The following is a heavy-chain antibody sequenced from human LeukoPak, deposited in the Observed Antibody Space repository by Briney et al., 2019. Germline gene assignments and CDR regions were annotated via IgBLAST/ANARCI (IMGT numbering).Heavy chain of an antibody. CDR2: ISSSSSYI. Sequence: GGSLRLSCAASGFTFSSYSMNWVRQAPGKGLEWVSSISSSSSYIYYADSVKGRFTISRDNAKNSLYLQMNSLRAEDTAVYYCARVLGYSSSWYCYGMDVWGQGTTVTVSS. J-gene: IGHJ6*02. D-gene: IGHD6-13*01. CDR3: ARVLGYSSSWYCYGMDV. V-gene: IGHV3-21*01. CDR1: GFTFSSYS.